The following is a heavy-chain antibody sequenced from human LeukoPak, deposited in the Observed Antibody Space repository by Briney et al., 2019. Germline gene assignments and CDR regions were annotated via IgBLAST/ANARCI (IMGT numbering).Heavy chain of an antibody. D-gene: IGHD6-19*01. J-gene: IGHJ4*02. CDR3: AREPIAHIAVAGTIDY. CDR2: INPNSGGT. CDR1: GYTFTGYY. Sequence: ASVKVSCKASGYTFTGYYMHWVRQAPGQGLEWMGWINPNSGGTDYAQKFHGRVTMTRDTSISTAYMELSRLRSDDTAVYYCAREPIAHIAVAGTIDYWGQGTLVTVSS. V-gene: IGHV1-2*02.